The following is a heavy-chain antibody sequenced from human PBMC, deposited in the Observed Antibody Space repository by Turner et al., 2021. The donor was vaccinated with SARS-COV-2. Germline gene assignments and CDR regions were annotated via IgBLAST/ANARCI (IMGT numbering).Heavy chain of an antibody. CDR2: ISYDGSNK. CDR3: AKDGAPFLLYFGEPTFYFDY. J-gene: IGHJ4*02. D-gene: IGHD3-10*01. V-gene: IGHV3-30*18. CDR1: GFTFSCYG. Sequence: QVQLVESGGGVVQPGRSLRLPCAASGFTFSCYGMHGVRQAPGKGLGWVAVISYDGSNKYYADSVKGRFTISRDNSKNTLYLQMNSLRAEDTAVYYCAKDGAPFLLYFGEPTFYFDYWGQGTLVTVSS.